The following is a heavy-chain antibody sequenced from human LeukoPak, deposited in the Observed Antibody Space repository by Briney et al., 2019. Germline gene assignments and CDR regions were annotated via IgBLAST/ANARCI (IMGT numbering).Heavy chain of an antibody. CDR1: GFTFSSYA. CDR2: ISGSGGST. V-gene: IGHV3-23*01. Sequence: PGGSLRLSCAASGFTFSSYAMSWVRQAPGKGLEWVSAISGSGGSTYYADSVKGRFTISRDNSKNTLYLQMNSLRPEDTAVYYCAKSRAIVVVITGTPFDYWGQGTLVTVSS. D-gene: IGHD3-22*01. CDR3: AKSRAIVVVITGTPFDY. J-gene: IGHJ4*02.